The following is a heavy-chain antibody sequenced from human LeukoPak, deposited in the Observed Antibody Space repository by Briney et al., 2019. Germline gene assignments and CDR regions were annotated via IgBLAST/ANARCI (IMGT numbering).Heavy chain of an antibody. D-gene: IGHD6-19*01. J-gene: IGHJ4*02. CDR2: IYYSGST. CDR3: ARQVVAVAGTGYFDY. V-gene: IGHV4-39*01. CDR1: GGPIRRSSYY. Sequence: PSETLSLTCTVSGGPIRRSSYYWGWIRQPPGKGLEWIGSIYYSGSTYYNASLKSRGTISVDTSKNQFSLKLNSVTAADMAVYFCARQVVAVAGTGYFDYWGQGTLVTVSS.